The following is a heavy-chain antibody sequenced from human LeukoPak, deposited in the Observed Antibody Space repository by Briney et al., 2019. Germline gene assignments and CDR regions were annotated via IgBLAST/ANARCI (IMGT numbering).Heavy chain of an antibody. D-gene: IGHD2-15*01. J-gene: IGHJ5*02. CDR2: ITGIGDNT. Sequence: GGTLRLSCVASGFTFTSSAMSWVRQAPGKGLEWVSAITGIGDNTNYADSVKGRFTISRDNAKNSLYLQMNSLRAEDTAVYYCARDLYCSGGSCYSGFDPWGQGTLATVSS. CDR3: ARDLYCSGGSCYSGFDP. V-gene: IGHV3-23*01. CDR1: GFTFTSSA.